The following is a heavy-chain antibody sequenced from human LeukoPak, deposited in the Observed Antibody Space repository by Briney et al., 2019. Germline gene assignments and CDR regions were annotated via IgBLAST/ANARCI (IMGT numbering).Heavy chain of an antibody. V-gene: IGHV4-34*01. CDR2: INHSGST. D-gene: IGHD2-2*01. CDR3: ARVSCSSTSCYGKTIDY. Sequence: PSETLSLTCAVYGGSFSGYYWSWIRQPLGKGLEWIGEINHSGSTNYNPSLKSRVTISVDTSKNQFSLKLSSVTAADTAVYYCARVSCSSTSCYGKTIDYWGQGTLVTVSS. CDR1: GGSFSGYY. J-gene: IGHJ4*02.